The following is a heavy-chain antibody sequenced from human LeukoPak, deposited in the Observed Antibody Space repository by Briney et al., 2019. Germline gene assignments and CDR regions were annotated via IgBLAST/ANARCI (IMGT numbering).Heavy chain of an antibody. Sequence: ASVKVSCKASGYKFVDDYMHWVRQAPGQGLEFMGWINPATGFTNYAQKFQGMVTLTRDTSISTAYMELRSLRSDDTAVYYCVPTPEAYTSNWNVWGRGTLVTVSS. CDR2: INPATGFT. CDR3: VPTPEAYTSNWNV. CDR1: GYKFVDDY. V-gene: IGHV1-2*02. D-gene: IGHD1-20*01. J-gene: IGHJ4*02.